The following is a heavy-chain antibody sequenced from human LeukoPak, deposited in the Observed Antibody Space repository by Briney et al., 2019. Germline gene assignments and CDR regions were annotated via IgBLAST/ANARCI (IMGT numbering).Heavy chain of an antibody. V-gene: IGHV3-9*01. CDR3: AKDIRVTIFGIDY. CDR1: GFTFDDYA. D-gene: IGHD3-3*01. CDR2: ISWNSGSI. J-gene: IGHJ4*02. Sequence: PGGSLRLSCAASGFTFDDYAMHWVRQAPGKGLEWVSGISWNSGSIGYADSVKGRFTISRDNAKNSLYLQMNSLRAEDTALYYCAKDIRVTIFGIDYWGQGTLVTVSS.